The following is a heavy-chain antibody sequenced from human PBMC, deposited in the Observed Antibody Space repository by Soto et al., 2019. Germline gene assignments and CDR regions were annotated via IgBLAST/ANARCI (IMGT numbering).Heavy chain of an antibody. V-gene: IGHV4-30-4*01. CDR1: GGSISSGDYY. Sequence: SETLSLTCTVSGGSISSGDYYWSWIRQPPGKGLEWIGYIYYSGSTYYNPSLKSRVTISVDTSKNQFSLKLSSVTAADTAVYYCARRAYYYDSSGSDYWGQGTLVTVSS. CDR3: ARRAYYYDSSGSDY. CDR2: IYYSGST. J-gene: IGHJ4*02. D-gene: IGHD3-22*01.